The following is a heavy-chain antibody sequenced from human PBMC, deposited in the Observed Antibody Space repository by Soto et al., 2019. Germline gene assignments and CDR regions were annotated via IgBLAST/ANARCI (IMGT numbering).Heavy chain of an antibody. CDR3: ARAGWERTGLAY. CDR1: GYSFTSYW. D-gene: IGHD1-26*01. J-gene: IGHJ4*02. Sequence: GESLKISCKGSGYSFTSYWISWVRQMPGKGLEWMGRIDPSDSYTNYSPSFQGHVTISADKSISTAYLQWSSLKASDTALYYCARAGWERTGLAYWGQGTLVTVSS. CDR2: IDPSDSYT. V-gene: IGHV5-10-1*01.